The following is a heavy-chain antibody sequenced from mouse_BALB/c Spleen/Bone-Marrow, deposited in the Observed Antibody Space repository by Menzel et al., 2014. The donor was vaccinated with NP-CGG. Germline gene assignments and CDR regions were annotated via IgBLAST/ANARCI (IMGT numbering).Heavy chain of an antibody. J-gene: IGHJ4*01. CDR1: GYSFTGYF. V-gene: IGHV1-37*01. CDR2: INPYNGDT. D-gene: IGHD1-1*01. Sequence: VQLQQSGPELVKPGASVKISCKASGYSFTGYFMNWVKQSHGKSLEWIGRINPYNGDTFYNQKFKGKATLTVDKSSSTAHMELLSLTSEDSAVYYCGGVTTGVAKNYYYAMDYWGQGTSVTVSS. CDR3: GGVTTGVAKNYYYAMDY.